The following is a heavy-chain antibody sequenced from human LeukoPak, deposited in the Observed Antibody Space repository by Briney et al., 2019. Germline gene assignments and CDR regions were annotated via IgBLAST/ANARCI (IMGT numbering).Heavy chain of an antibody. V-gene: IGHV3-64*01. CDR2: ISSNGGST. CDR1: GFTFSSYA. D-gene: IGHD6-6*01. J-gene: IGHJ4*02. CDR3: ARDQGSSSPEYYFDY. Sequence: GGSLRLSCAASGFTFSSYAMHWVRQAPGKGLEYVSAISSNGGSTYYANSVKGRFTISRDNSKNTLYLQMGSLRAEDMAVYYCARDQGSSSPEYYFDYWGQGTLVTVS.